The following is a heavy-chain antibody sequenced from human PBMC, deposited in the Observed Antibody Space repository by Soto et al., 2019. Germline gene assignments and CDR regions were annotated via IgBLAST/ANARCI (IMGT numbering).Heavy chain of an antibody. CDR2: ISNDGSNK. Sequence: GGSLRLSCAASGFTFSSYGMHWVRQAPGKGLEWVAVISNDGSNKYYPDSVKGRFTISRDNSKNRLYLQMNSLRAEDTAVYYCARAMDTAMASKDNWFDPWGQGTLVTVSS. CDR1: GFTFSSYG. D-gene: IGHD5-18*01. CDR3: ARAMDTAMASKDNWFDP. V-gene: IGHV3-30*03. J-gene: IGHJ5*02.